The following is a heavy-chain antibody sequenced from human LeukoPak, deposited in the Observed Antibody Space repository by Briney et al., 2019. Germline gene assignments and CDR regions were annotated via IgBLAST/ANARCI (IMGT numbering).Heavy chain of an antibody. CDR1: GFTFSNYA. Sequence: GGSLRLSCAASGFTFSNYAMHWVRQAPGKGLEWVAVISYDGSNKYYADSVKGRFTISRDNSRNTVYLQMNSLRAEDTAVYYCAREVYYYDSSGYYLGYMDVWGKGTTVTVSS. J-gene: IGHJ6*03. CDR2: ISYDGSNK. V-gene: IGHV3-30*04. D-gene: IGHD3-22*01. CDR3: AREVYYYDSSGYYLGYMDV.